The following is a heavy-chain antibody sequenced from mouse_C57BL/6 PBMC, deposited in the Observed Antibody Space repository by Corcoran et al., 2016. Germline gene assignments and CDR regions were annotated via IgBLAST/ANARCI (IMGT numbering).Heavy chain of an antibody. CDR3: ARDGYCFDY. CDR1: GYTFTTYG. V-gene: IGHV9-3*01. J-gene: IGHJ2*01. D-gene: IGHD2-3*01. Sequence: QIQLVQYGPELKKPGETVKISCKASGYTFTTYGMSWVKQAPGKGLKWMGWINTYSGVPTYADDFKGRFAFSLETSASTAYLQINNLKNEDTATYFCARDGYCFDYWGQGTTLTVSS. CDR2: INTYSGVP.